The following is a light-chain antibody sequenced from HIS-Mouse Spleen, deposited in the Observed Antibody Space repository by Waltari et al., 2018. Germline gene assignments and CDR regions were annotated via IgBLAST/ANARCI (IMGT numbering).Light chain of an antibody. J-gene: IGKJ1*01. CDR2: KAS. V-gene: IGKV1-5*03. CDR1: QSISSW. Sequence: DIQMTQSPSTLSASVGDRVTITCRASQSISSWLAWYQQKPGNAPKLLLDKASSLELGVPSRFSGSGSGTEFTLTISSLQPDDFATYYCQQYNSYPWTFGQGTKVEIK. CDR3: QQYNSYPWT.